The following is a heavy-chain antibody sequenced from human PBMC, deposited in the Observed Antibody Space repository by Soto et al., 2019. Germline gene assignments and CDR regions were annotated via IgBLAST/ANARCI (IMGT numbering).Heavy chain of an antibody. J-gene: IGHJ6*02. CDR2: ISSSGSTI. CDR1: GFTFSDYY. D-gene: IGHD3-3*01. CDR3: ARDEGLWGGNSRNYYYGMDV. V-gene: IGHV3-11*01. Sequence: QVQLVESGGGLVKPGGSLRLSCAASGFTFSDYYMSWIRQAPGKGLAWVSYISSSGSTIYYADSVKGRFTISRDNAKNSLYLPMNSLRAEDTAVYYCARDEGLWGGNSRNYYYGMDVWGQGNTVTVSS.